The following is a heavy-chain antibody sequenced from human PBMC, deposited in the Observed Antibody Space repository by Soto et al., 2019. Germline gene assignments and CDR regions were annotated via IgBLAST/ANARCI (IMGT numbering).Heavy chain of an antibody. V-gene: IGHV1-24*01. Sequence: QVQLVQSGAEVKKPGASVKVSCKVSGYTLTELSMHWMRQAPGKGLEWMGGFDPEDGETIYAQKFQGRVTITEDTSTDTAYMELSSLRSEDTAVYYCATVPATPYNWNKFGGPYWGQGTLVTVSS. CDR2: FDPEDGET. CDR3: ATVPATPYNWNKFGGPY. J-gene: IGHJ4*02. CDR1: GYTLTELS. D-gene: IGHD1-20*01.